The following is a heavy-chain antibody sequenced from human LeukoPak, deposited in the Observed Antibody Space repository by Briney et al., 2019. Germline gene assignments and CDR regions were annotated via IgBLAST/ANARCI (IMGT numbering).Heavy chain of an antibody. CDR2: ISGSSSYI. CDR1: GFTFSTYS. J-gene: IGHJ3*02. D-gene: IGHD5-24*01. CDR3: ARGRDGYNLVDAFDI. Sequence: GGSLRLSCAASGFTFSTYSMNWVRQAPGKGLEWVSSISGSSSYIYYADSVKGRFTISRDNAKKSLYLQMNSLRAEDTAVYYCARGRDGYNLVDAFDIWGQGIMVIVSS. V-gene: IGHV3-21*01.